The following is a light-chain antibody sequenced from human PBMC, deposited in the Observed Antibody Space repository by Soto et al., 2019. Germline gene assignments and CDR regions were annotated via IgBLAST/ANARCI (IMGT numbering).Light chain of an antibody. CDR3: QQADSFPWT. Sequence: SKDISSSVAWYQQKPGKAPNLLIFSASALHRGVPPRFSGSGSGTTFTLTVSSLQPEDFATYYCQQADSFPWTFGQGTKVDIK. CDR1: KDISSS. V-gene: IGKV1D-12*01. J-gene: IGKJ1*01. CDR2: SAS.